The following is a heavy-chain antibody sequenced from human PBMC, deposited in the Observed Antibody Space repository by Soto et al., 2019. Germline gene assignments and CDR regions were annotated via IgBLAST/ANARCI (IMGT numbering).Heavy chain of an antibody. J-gene: IGHJ3*02. D-gene: IGHD3-10*01. Sequence: ASVKVSCKASGYTFTCYGLCWVRHAPGQGLEWMGWISAYNGNTNYAQKLQGRVTMTTDTSTSTAYMELRSLRSDDTAVYYCARSHDQLVVRGDAFDIWGQGTMVTVSS. CDR2: ISAYNGNT. CDR1: GYTFTCYG. CDR3: ARSHDQLVVRGDAFDI. V-gene: IGHV1-18*01.